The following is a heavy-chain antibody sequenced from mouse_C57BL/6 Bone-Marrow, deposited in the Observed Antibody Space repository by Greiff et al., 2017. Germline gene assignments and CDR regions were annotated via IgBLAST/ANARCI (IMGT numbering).Heavy chain of an antibody. CDR3: ARHGNYGGYYAMDY. J-gene: IGHJ4*01. V-gene: IGHV1-55*01. D-gene: IGHD2-1*01. Sequence: QVQLQQSGAELVKPGASVKMSCKASGYTFTSYWITWVKQRPGQGLEWIGDIYPGSGSTNYNEKFKSKATLTVDTSSSTAYMQLSSLTSEDSAVYYCARHGNYGGYYAMDYWGQGTSVTVSS. CDR1: GYTFTSYW. CDR2: IYPGSGST.